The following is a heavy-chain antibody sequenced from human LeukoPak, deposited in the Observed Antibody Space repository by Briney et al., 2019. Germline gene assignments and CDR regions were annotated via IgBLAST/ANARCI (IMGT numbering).Heavy chain of an antibody. CDR1: GGSFSSSSYY. CDR3: ARASGSYFAFDI. V-gene: IGHV4-39*07. D-gene: IGHD1-26*01. CDR2: IYYSGST. J-gene: IGHJ3*02. Sequence: SETLSLTCTVSGGSFSSSSYYWGWIRQPPGKGLEWIGSIYYSGSTYYNPSLKSRVTISVDTSKNQFSLKLSSVTAADTAVYYCARASGSYFAFDIWGQGTMVTVSS.